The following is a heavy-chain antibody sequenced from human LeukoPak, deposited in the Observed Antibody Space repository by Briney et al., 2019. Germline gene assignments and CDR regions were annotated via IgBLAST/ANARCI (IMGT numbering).Heavy chain of an antibody. CDR3: ARDYSSGWYGQPYYYYGMDV. Sequence: SGGSLRLSCAASGFTVSSNYMSWVRQAPGKGLEWVSVIYSGGSTYYADSVKGRFTISRDNSKNTLYLQMNSLRAEDTAVYYCARDYSSGWYGQPYYYYGMDVWGQGTTVTVSS. J-gene: IGHJ6*02. CDR1: GFTVSSNY. CDR2: IYSGGST. V-gene: IGHV3-53*01. D-gene: IGHD6-19*01.